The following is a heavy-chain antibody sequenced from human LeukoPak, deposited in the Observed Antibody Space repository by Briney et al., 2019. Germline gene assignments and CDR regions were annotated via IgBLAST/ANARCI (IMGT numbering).Heavy chain of an antibody. CDR2: ISTYTGYS. Sequence: ASVKVSCKASGYTFTSSGIGWVRQAPGQGLEWMGWISTYTGYSKYARNLQGRVTVTADTSTSTAYMELSSLRSDDTAVYYCAKNSSGGYSDYWGQGTLVTVSS. D-gene: IGHD6-19*01. V-gene: IGHV1-18*01. J-gene: IGHJ4*02. CDR1: GYTFTSSG. CDR3: AKNSSGGYSDY.